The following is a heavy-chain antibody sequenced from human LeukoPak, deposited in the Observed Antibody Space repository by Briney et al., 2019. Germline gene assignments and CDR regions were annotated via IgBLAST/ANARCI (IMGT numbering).Heavy chain of an antibody. Sequence: SCKASGGTFSSYTISWVRQAPGKGLEWVGRIKSKTDGGTTDYAAPVKGRFTISRDDSKNTLYLQMNSLKTEDTAVYYCTTRIVGNRDYWGQGTLVTVSS. CDR1: GGTFSSYT. CDR3: TTRIVGNRDY. CDR2: IKSKTDGGTT. D-gene: IGHD1-26*01. J-gene: IGHJ4*02. V-gene: IGHV3-15*01.